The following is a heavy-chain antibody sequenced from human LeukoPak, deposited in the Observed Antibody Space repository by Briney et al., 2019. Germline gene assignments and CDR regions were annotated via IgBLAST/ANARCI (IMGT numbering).Heavy chain of an antibody. CDR1: GGSISTSNYY. J-gene: IGHJ5*02. V-gene: IGHV4-39*07. Sequence: SETLSLTCTVSGGSISTSNYYWGWIRQPPGKGLEWIGNIFYSGSTYYSPSLKSRVTISLDTSRNQFSLKLSSVTAADTAVYYCARGSNYYDSGKGWFDPWGQGTLVTVSS. CDR2: IFYSGST. CDR3: ARGSNYYDSGKGWFDP. D-gene: IGHD3-10*01.